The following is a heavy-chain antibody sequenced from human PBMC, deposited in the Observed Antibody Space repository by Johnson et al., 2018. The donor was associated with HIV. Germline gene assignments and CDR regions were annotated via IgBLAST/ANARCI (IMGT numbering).Heavy chain of an antibody. CDR3: AREQELIGERAFDI. D-gene: IGHD6-13*01. J-gene: IGHJ3*02. CDR1: GFTFINYW. Sequence: DVQVVESGGGLVQPGGSLRLSCAASGFTFINYWMHWVRQAPGKGLVWVSRMNGDGKSTTYADSVKGRFTISRDNAKNTLYLQMNSLRAEDTAVYYCAREQELIGERAFDIWGQGTMVTVSS. V-gene: IGHV3-74*01. CDR2: MNGDGKST.